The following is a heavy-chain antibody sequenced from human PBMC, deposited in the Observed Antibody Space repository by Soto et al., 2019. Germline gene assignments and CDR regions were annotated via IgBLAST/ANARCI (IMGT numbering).Heavy chain of an antibody. CDR1: GGSVSNDNYY. V-gene: IGHV4-61*01. CDR2: MYYSGTT. J-gene: IGHJ4*02. D-gene: IGHD3-9*01. Sequence: TSETLSLTCTVSGGSVSNDNYYWSWIRQPPGKRMEWIGYMYYSGTTNYKPSLKSRVTISIDTSKNQFSLYLRSVTAADTAVYYCARDSYDILTGYPPGYFDYWGRGTLVTVSS. CDR3: ARDSYDILTGYPPGYFDY.